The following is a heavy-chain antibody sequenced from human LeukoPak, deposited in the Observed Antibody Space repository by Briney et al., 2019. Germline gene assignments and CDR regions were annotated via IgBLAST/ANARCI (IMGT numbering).Heavy chain of an antibody. CDR2: IYYSGST. CDR1: GGSISSYY. CDR3: ARATAVAGLASAGLNFDY. Sequence: KTSETLSLTCTVSGGSISSYYWSWIRQPPGKGLEWIGYIYYSGSTNYNPSLKSRVTISVDTSKNQFSLKLSSVTAAGTAVYYCARATAVAGLASAGLNFDYWGQGTLVTVSS. V-gene: IGHV4-59*01. J-gene: IGHJ4*02. D-gene: IGHD6-19*01.